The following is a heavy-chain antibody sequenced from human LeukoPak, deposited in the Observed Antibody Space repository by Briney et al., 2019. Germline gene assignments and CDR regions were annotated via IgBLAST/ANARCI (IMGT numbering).Heavy chain of an antibody. CDR2: ITYSGST. J-gene: IGHJ3*02. D-gene: IGHD5/OR15-5a*01. Sequence: PGGSLRLSCVDSGFTFSSYWMSWVRQAPGKGLEWIGTITYSGSTLFNTSLKSRVTISVDTSKNQFSLKLNSVTAADTSVYYCARHVFHYGNAFDIWGQGTMVTVSS. V-gene: IGHV4-39*01. CDR3: ARHVFHYGNAFDI. CDR1: GFTFSSYW.